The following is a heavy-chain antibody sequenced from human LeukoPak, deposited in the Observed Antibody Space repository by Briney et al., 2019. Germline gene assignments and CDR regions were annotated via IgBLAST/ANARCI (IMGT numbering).Heavy chain of an antibody. CDR2: LYPGDSDT. D-gene: IGHD1-26*01. CDR1: GYTSYW. V-gene: IGHV5-51*01. J-gene: IGHJ4*02. Sequence: GESLKISCKGSGYTSYWIGWVRQMPGKGLGWIGILYPGDSDTRYSPSFQGQVTIPADKSVSTAYLQWSSLKASDTAMYYCARPRDLYSGSYYPFDYWGQGTLVTVSS. CDR3: ARPRDLYSGSYYPFDY.